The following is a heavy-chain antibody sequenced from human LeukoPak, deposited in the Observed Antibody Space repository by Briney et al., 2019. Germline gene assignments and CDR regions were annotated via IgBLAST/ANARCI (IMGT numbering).Heavy chain of an antibody. Sequence: SETLSLTCTVSGGSISSYYWSWIRQPPGKGLEWIGYIYYSGSTSYNPSLKSRVTISVDTSKNQFSLKLSSVTAADTAVYYCARSDIVATIFAFDIWGQGTMVTVSS. D-gene: IGHD5-12*01. CDR2: IYYSGST. V-gene: IGHV4-59*01. CDR3: ARSDIVATIFAFDI. CDR1: GGSISSYY. J-gene: IGHJ3*02.